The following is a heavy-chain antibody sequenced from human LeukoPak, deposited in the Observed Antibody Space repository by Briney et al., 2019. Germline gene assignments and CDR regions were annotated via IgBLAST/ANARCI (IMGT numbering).Heavy chain of an antibody. CDR3: TKRAARWQFDL. CDR1: GFNFDDYA. V-gene: IGHV3-9*01. J-gene: IGHJ2*01. CDR2: INWKTGNG. D-gene: IGHD5-24*01. Sequence: GGSLRLSCAVSGFNFDDYAMHWVRQAPGRGLEWVSGINWKTGNGIYADSVKGRFTISRDNAKNSLYLQMSSLRAEDTALYYCTKRAARWQFDLWGRGTLLTVSS.